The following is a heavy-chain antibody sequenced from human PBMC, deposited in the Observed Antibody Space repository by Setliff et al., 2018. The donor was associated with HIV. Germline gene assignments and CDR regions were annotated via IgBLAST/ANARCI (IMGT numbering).Heavy chain of an antibody. CDR3: ARLGYYYYGMDV. CDR1: GGSISSYY. J-gene: IGHJ6*02. Sequence: SETLSLTCTVSGGSISSYYWSWIRQPPGKGLEWIGYIYTSGSANYNPSLKSRVTISVDTSKNQFSLKLSSVTAADTAVYYCARLGYYYYGMDVWGQGTTVTVSS. V-gene: IGHV4-4*09. CDR2: IYTSGSA.